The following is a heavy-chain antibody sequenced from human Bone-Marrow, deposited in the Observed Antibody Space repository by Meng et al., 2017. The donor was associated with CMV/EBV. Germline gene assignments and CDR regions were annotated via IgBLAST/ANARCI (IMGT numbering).Heavy chain of an antibody. D-gene: IGHD2-15*01. Sequence: GGSLRLSCAASGFSFTNAWMSWVRQAPGKGLEWVGRIKSKTDGGTTDYAAPVKGRFTISRDDSKNTLYLEMNSLKTEETAVYYCATGPLRYCSSSSCPAYFDHWGQGTRVSVSS. CDR3: ATGPLRYCSSSSCPAYFDH. J-gene: IGHJ4*02. V-gene: IGHV3-15*01. CDR2: IKSKTDGGTT. CDR1: GFSFTNAW.